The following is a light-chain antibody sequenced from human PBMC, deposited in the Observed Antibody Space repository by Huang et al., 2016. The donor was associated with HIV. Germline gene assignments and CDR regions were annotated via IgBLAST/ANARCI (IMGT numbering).Light chain of an antibody. CDR3: QQYHSLPWT. V-gene: IGKV1-NL1*01. CDR1: QGIGKS. Sequence: DIQMTQSPSSRSASVGDRVTITCRASQGIGKSLAWYQQKPEKAPRLLLYATSSLEGGVPSRFSGSGSGTHYTLTINTLQPEDIASYYCQQYHSLPWTFGQGTKVEIK. CDR2: ATS. J-gene: IGKJ1*01.